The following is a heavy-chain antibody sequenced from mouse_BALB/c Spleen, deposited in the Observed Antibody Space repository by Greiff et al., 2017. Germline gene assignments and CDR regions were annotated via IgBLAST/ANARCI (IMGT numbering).Heavy chain of an antibody. CDR2: INPYNGGT. CDR3: ARAEAFITTATAWFAY. Sequence: VQLQQSGPGLVKPGASMKISCKASGYSFTGYTMNWVKQSHGKNLEWIGLINPYNGGTSYNQKFKGKATLTVDKSSSTAYMELLSLTSEDSAVYYCARAEAFITTATAWFAYWGQGTLVTVSA. D-gene: IGHD1-2*01. J-gene: IGHJ3*01. V-gene: IGHV1-18*01. CDR1: GYSFTGYT.